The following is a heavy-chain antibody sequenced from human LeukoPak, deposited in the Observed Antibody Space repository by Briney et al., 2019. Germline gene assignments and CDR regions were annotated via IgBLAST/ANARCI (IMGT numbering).Heavy chain of an antibody. Sequence: ASVKVSCKASGYTFTSYDINWVRQATGQGLEWMGWMNPNSGNTGYAQKFQGRVTMTRNTSISTAYMELSSLRSEDTAVYYCARGPPPTMVATLSFDYWGQGTLVTVSS. CDR3: ARGPPPTMVATLSFDY. CDR1: GYTFTSYD. CDR2: MNPNSGNT. J-gene: IGHJ4*02. V-gene: IGHV1-8*01. D-gene: IGHD5-12*01.